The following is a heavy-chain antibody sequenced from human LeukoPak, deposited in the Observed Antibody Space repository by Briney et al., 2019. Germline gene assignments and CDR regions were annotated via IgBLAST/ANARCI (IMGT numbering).Heavy chain of an antibody. CDR1: GYTFTGYH. D-gene: IGHD3-10*01. Sequence: ASVKVSCKASGYTFTGYHMHWVRQAPGQGLEWMGWINPNSGGTNYAQKFQGRVTMTRDTSINTAYMELSRLRSDDTAVYYCAGDMVRGVILRRVLEYWGQGTLVTVSS. V-gene: IGHV1-2*02. J-gene: IGHJ4*02. CDR2: INPNSGGT. CDR3: AGDMVRGVILRRVLEY.